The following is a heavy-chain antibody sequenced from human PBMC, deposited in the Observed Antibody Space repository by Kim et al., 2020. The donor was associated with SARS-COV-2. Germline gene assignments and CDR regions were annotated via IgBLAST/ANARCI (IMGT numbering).Heavy chain of an antibody. J-gene: IGHJ1*01. CDR1: GGSFSGYY. D-gene: IGHD2-15*01. Sequence: SETLSLTCAVSGGSFSGYYWSWIRQPPGKGLEWIGEINHSGSTNYNPSLKSRVTISVDTSKNQFSLKLSSVTAADTAVYYCARGLPVFKGAVVARWPGFVWWGQGNLVNVSS. V-gene: IGHV4-34*01. CDR3: ARGLPVFKGAVVARWPGFVW. CDR2: INHSGST.